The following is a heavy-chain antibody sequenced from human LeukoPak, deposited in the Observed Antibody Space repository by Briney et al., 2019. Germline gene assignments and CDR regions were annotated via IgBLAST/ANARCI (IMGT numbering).Heavy chain of an antibody. D-gene: IGHD3-9*01. CDR3: AKYDILTLFDY. J-gene: IGHJ4*02. Sequence: ASVKVSCKASGYSFTSYYMHWVRQAPGQGLEWMGWISAYNGNTNYAQKLQGRVTMTRDTSISAAYMELSRLRSDDTAVYYCAKYDILTLFDYWGQGTLVTVSS. V-gene: IGHV1-2*02. CDR2: ISAYNGNT. CDR1: GYSFTSYY.